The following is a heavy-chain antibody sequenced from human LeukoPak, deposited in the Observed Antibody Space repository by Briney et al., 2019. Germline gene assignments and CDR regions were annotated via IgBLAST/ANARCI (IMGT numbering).Heavy chain of an antibody. CDR3: ARDRGAAAGN. CDR1: GFNVSNNY. CDR2: IYRGGST. Sequence: GGSLRLSCAASGFNVSNNYMSWVRQAPGKGLEWVSVIYRGGSTYYADSVKGHFIMSRDNSKNTVYLQMDSLRAEDTAVYYCARDRGAAAGNWGQGTLVTVSS. V-gene: IGHV3-53*01. J-gene: IGHJ4*02. D-gene: IGHD6-13*01.